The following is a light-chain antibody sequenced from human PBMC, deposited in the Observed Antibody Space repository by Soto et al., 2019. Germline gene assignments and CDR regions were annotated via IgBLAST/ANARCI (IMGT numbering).Light chain of an antibody. V-gene: IGLV2-14*02. CDR1: VSDVGNFGP. CDR3: VSYATSTTLYV. Sequence: QSVLTQPASVSGSPGQSITISCTGSVSDVGNFGPVSWYQQHPGQVPKLIIYEGNRRPSGVSSRFSGSKSGNTASLTISGLQAEDEADYYCVSYATSTTLYVFGSGTKVTVL. CDR2: EGN. J-gene: IGLJ1*01.